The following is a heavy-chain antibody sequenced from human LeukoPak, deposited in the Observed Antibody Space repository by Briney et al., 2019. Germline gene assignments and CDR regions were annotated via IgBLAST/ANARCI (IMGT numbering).Heavy chain of an antibody. D-gene: IGHD3-22*01. CDR2: FIPIFGTA. Sequence: GSSVKVSCKASGGAFSSYAISWVRQAPGQGLEWMGGFIPIFGTANYAQKFQGRVTITTDESTSTAYMELSSLRSEDTAVYYCARSSGYYYLNWFDPWGQGTLVTVSS. CDR3: ARSSGYYYLNWFDP. J-gene: IGHJ5*02. CDR1: GGAFSSYA. V-gene: IGHV1-69*05.